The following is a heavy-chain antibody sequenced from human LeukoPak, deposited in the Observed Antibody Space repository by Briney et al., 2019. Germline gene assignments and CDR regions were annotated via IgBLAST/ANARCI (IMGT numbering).Heavy chain of an antibody. D-gene: IGHD6-13*01. CDR3: ARDEDSSSWYGL. Sequence: PGGSLRLSCAASGFTFSSYSMNWVRQAPGKGLEWVSSISSSSSYIYYADSVKGRFTISRDSAKNPLYLQMNSLRAEDTAVYYCARDEDSSSWYGLWGQGTLVTVSS. CDR2: ISSSSSYI. J-gene: IGHJ5*02. CDR1: GFTFSSYS. V-gene: IGHV3-21*01.